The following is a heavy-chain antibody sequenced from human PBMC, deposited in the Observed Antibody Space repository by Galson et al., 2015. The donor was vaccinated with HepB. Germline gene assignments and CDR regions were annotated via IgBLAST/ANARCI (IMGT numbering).Heavy chain of an antibody. V-gene: IGHV5-51*01. CDR3: ARGSSGSYYSDYYYGMDV. CDR2: IYPGDSNT. CDR1: GYTFTTYW. Sequence: QSGAEVKKPGESLKISCKGSGYTFTTYWIGWVRQMPGRGLEWMGIIYPGDSNTRYSPSFQGQVTVSADKSTSTAYLQWSSLKASDTAMYYCARGSSGSYYSDYYYGMDVWGQGTTVTVSS. D-gene: IGHD1-26*01. J-gene: IGHJ6*02.